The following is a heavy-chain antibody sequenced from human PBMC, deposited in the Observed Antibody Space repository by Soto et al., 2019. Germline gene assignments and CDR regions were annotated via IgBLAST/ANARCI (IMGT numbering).Heavy chain of an antibody. J-gene: IGHJ4*02. CDR3: AKRLNTYYFDS. CDR2: ISGTGGST. Sequence: PGGSLRLSCAASGFTFSSSAMSWVRQAPGKGLEWVSAISGTGGSTFHADSVKGRFTISRDNSQNTLYLQMNSLRAEDTAVYYCAKRLNTYYFDSWGPGILVTVS. CDR1: GFTFSSSA. V-gene: IGHV3-23*01. D-gene: IGHD2-21*02.